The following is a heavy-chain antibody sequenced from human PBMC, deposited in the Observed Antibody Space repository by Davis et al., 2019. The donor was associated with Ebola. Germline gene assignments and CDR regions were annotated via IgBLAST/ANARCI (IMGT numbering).Heavy chain of an antibody. CDR2: ISWNSRSV. V-gene: IGHV3-9*01. D-gene: IGHD2/OR15-2a*01. J-gene: IGHJ4*01. CDR3: AKDRHPLANNKIYYFDY. CDR1: GFTFDAYA. Sequence: SLKIPCAASGFTFDAYAMHWVRQAPGKGLEWVSGISWNSRSVGYADSVKGRFTISRDNSRNTVHLQMNSLRPEDTAVYYCAKDRHPLANNKIYYFDYWGPGTLVTVSS.